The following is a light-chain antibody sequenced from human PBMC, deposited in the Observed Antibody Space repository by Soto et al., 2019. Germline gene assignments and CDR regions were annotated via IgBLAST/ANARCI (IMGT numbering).Light chain of an antibody. V-gene: IGKV3-20*01. CDR2: GES. CDR1: QSVSNNY. J-gene: IGKJ1*01. CDR3: QQYGSSGT. Sequence: EIVLTQSPGTLSLSPGERATLSCRASQSVSNNYLAWYQQKPGLAPRLLIYGESNRATGIPDMFSGSGSETDFTLTIRGLEPEYCAVYYCQQYGSSGTFGQGTKMEIK.